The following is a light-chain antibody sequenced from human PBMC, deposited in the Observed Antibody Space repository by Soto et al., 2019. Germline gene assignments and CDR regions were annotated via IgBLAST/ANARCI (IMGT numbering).Light chain of an antibody. Sequence: EMVLTQSPGTLSLSPGERATLSCRAIQTVSSRFLAWYQQKPGQAPRLLIYGALSRATGIPDRFSGSGSGTDFTLTISRMEPEDFALYYCQQYATSPLTFGGGTKVDIK. V-gene: IGKV3-20*01. CDR2: GAL. CDR3: QQYATSPLT. CDR1: QTVSSRF. J-gene: IGKJ4*01.